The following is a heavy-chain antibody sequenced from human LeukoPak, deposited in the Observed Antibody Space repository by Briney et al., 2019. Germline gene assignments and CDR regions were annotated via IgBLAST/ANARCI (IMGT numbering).Heavy chain of an antibody. CDR3: ARESYYDFWSGYYRPNYFDY. CDR1: GGSFSGYH. Sequence: PSETLSLTCAVYGGSFSGYHWSWIRQPPGKGLEWIGEINHSGSTNYNPSLKSRVTISVDTSKNQFSLKLSSVTAADTAVYYCARESYYDFWSGYYRPNYFDYWAREPWSPSPQ. CDR2: INHSGST. D-gene: IGHD3-3*01. J-gene: IGHJ4*02. V-gene: IGHV4-34*01.